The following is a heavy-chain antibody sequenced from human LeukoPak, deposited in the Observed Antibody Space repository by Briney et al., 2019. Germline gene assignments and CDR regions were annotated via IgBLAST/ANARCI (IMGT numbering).Heavy chain of an antibody. J-gene: IGHJ4*02. CDR1: GFTFSSYG. CDR2: IWYDGSNK. D-gene: IGHD2-21*01. Sequence: PGRSLRLSCAASGFTFSSYGMHWVRQAPGKGLEWVAVIWYDGSNKYYADSVKGRFTISRDNSKNTLYLQMNSLRAQDTAVYYCARDLGDDDYWGQGTLVTVSS. V-gene: IGHV3-33*01. CDR3: ARDLGDDDY.